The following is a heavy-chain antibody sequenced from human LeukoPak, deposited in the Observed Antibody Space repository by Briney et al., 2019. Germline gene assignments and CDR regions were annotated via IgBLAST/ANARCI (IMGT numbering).Heavy chain of an antibody. D-gene: IGHD2-2*01. CDR2: IYNGVTT. CDR3: AGHKRAHQLMHDSCFDP. CDR1: GDSITSGGQY. Sequence: PSETLSLTCTVSGDSITSGGQYWNWLRQRPGKGLEWIAYIYNGVTTYYNPSLRSRVTVSADTSKNQFSLTVNSVTAADTAVYYCAGHKRAHQLMHDSCFDPWGQGTLVTVSS. V-gene: IGHV4-31*03. J-gene: IGHJ5*02.